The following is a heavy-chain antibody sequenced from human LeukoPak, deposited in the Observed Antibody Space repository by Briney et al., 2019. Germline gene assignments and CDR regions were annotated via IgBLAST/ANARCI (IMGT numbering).Heavy chain of an antibody. CDR3: ARNRFGSSWYKVWFDP. CDR2: IYYSGNT. D-gene: IGHD6-13*01. V-gene: IGHV4-59*11. CDR1: GGSISSHY. J-gene: IGHJ5*02. Sequence: PSETLSPTCTVSGGSISSHYWSWIRQPPGKGLEWIGYIYYSGNTNYNPSLKSRVTISVDTSKNQFSLKLSSVTAADTAVYYCARNRFGSSWYKVWFDPWGQGTLVTVSS.